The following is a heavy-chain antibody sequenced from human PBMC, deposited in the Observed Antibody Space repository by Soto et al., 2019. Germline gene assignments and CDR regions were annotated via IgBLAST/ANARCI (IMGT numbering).Heavy chain of an antibody. Sequence: QLQLQESGPGLVKPSETLSLTCSVSDDSINSDKYYWGWIRQPPGKGLEWIGSIYYRGNAYYNPSLQTRVTISLDKSRCQFSLKLNSVTASDSAVYFCASLEGLATISYYFDFWGPGALVTVSS. J-gene: IGHJ4*02. V-gene: IGHV4-39*01. CDR2: IYYRGNA. CDR1: DDSINSDKYY. CDR3: ASLEGLATISYYFDF. D-gene: IGHD3-9*01.